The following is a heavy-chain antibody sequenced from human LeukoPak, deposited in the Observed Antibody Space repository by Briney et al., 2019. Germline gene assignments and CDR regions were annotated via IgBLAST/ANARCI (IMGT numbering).Heavy chain of an antibody. CDR1: GFTFGDYA. CDR2: IRSKAYGGTT. D-gene: IGHD3-22*01. J-gene: IGHJ4*02. CDR3: TRDLLASSALYYFDY. V-gene: IGHV3-49*04. Sequence: GGSLRLSCTASGFTFGDYAMSWVRQAPGKGLEWVGFIRSKAYGGTTEYAASVKGRFTISRDDSKSIAYLQMNSLKTEDTAVYYCTRDLLASSALYYFDYWGQGTLVTVSP.